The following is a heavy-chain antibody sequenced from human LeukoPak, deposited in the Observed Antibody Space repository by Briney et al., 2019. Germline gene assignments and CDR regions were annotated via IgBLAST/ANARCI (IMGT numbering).Heavy chain of an antibody. CDR2: INHSGST. J-gene: IGHJ3*02. Sequence: SETLSLTRAVYGGSFSGYYWSWIRQPPGKGLEWIGEINHSGSTNYNPSLKSRVTISVDTSKNQFSLKLSSVTAADTAVYYCARDGAPTDNYYDSSGDDAFDIWGQGTMVTVSS. CDR1: GGSFSGYY. D-gene: IGHD3-22*01. V-gene: IGHV4-34*01. CDR3: ARDGAPTDNYYDSSGDDAFDI.